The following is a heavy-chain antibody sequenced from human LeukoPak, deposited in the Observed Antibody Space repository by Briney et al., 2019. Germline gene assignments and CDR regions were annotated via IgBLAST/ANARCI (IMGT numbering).Heavy chain of an antibody. CDR3: ARNIAVAGRGDYMDV. CDR2: LYYSGNT. D-gene: IGHD6-19*01. Sequence: SETLSLTCTVSGGSISSSRYYGGWIRQPPGKGLEWIGSLYYSGNTYYNPSLKSRVTISVDTSKNQFSLKLSSVTAADTAVYYCARNIAVAGRGDYMDVWGKGTTVTISS. J-gene: IGHJ6*03. CDR1: GGSISSSRYY. V-gene: IGHV4-39*01.